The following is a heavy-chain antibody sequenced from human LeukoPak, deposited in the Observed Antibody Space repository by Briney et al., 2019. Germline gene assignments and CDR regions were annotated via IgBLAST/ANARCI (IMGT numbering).Heavy chain of an antibody. CDR3: ARNIAVAGRGDYMDV. CDR2: LYYSGNT. D-gene: IGHD6-19*01. Sequence: SETLSLTCTVSGGSISSSRYYGGWIRQPPGKGLEWIGSLYYSGNTYYNPSLKSRVTISVDTSKNQFSLKLSSVTAADTAVYYCARNIAVAGRGDYMDVWGKGTTVTISS. J-gene: IGHJ6*03. CDR1: GGSISSSRYY. V-gene: IGHV4-39*01.